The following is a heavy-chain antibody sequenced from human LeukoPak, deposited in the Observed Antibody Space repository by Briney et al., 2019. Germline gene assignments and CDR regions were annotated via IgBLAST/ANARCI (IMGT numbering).Heavy chain of an antibody. V-gene: IGHV1-18*01. CDR1: GYTSTSYG. CDR3: ARRGLAGYCSSTSCDKGPPPPPWYFDL. D-gene: IGHD2-2*02. J-gene: IGHJ2*01. Sequence: ASVKVSCKASGYTSTSYGISWVRQAPGQGLEWMGWISAYNGNTNYAQKLQGRVTMTTDTSTSTAYMELRSLRSDDTAVYYCARRGLAGYCSSTSCDKGPPPPPWYFDLWGRGTLVTVSP. CDR2: ISAYNGNT.